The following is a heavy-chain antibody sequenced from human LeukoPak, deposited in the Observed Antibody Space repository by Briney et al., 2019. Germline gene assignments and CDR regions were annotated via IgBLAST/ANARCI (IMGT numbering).Heavy chain of an antibody. J-gene: IGHJ5*02. CDR3: ARSIQVNWFDP. V-gene: IGHV3-11*03. D-gene: IGHD2-21*01. Sequence: GGSLRLSCVASGFTFSDYYMSWIRQAPARGLAWVSYISSSSSYTNYADSVKGRFTISRDNAKNSLYLQMNSLRAEDTAVYYCARSIQVNWFDPWGQGTLVTVSS. CDR2: ISSSSSYT. CDR1: GFTFSDYY.